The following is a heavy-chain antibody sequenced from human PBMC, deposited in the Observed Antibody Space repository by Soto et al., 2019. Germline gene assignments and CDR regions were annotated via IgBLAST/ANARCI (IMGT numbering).Heavy chain of an antibody. CDR2: ISSNGGST. D-gene: IGHD5-18*01. CDR1: GFTFSSYA. J-gene: IGHJ4*02. Sequence: GGSLGLSCAASGFTFSSYAMHWVRQAPGKGLEYVSAISSNGGSTYYADSVKGRFTISRDNSKNTLYLQMSSLRAEDTAVYYCARHGYNYGGGYFDYWGQGTLVTVSS. CDR3: ARHGYNYGGGYFDY. V-gene: IGHV3-64D*06.